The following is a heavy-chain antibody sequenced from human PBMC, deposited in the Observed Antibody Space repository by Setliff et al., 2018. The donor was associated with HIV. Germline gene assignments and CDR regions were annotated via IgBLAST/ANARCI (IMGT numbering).Heavy chain of an antibody. J-gene: IGHJ4*02. D-gene: IGHD5-12*01. Sequence: NPSETLSLTCTVSGGSISSGSYYWSWIRQPAGKGLEWIGHIHTSGSTKYNPSLKSRVTISADTSKNQFSLKLSSVTAADTAVYYCARSPLYSGYERYYFDYWGQGTLVTVSS. V-gene: IGHV4-61*09. CDR1: GGSISSGSYY. CDR2: IHTSGST. CDR3: ARSPLYSGYERYYFDY.